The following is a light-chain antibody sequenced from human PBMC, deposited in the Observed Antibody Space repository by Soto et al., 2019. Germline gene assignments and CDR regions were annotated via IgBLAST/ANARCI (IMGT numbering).Light chain of an antibody. Sequence: DIQMTQSPSTLSASVGDRVTITCRASQGVDKWLAWYQQTPGKAPKLLIYEGSTLQSGVPSRFSGSGYGTEFSLTISSLQPDDLATYYCQQYNSFPWTFGQGTKVEIK. CDR2: EGS. CDR1: QGVDKW. V-gene: IGKV1-5*01. CDR3: QQYNSFPWT. J-gene: IGKJ1*01.